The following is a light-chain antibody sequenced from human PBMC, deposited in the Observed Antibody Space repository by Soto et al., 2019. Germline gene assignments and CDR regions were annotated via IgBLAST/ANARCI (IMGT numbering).Light chain of an antibody. J-gene: IGLJ1*01. Sequence: QSALTQPAFVSGSPGQSITISCTGANSDVGGYNYVSWYQQHPGKAPKLMIYEVSNRPSGVSSRFSGSKSGNTASLTISGLQAEDEADYHCSSYTSSSTYVFGTGTKVTVL. CDR2: EVS. CDR1: NSDVGGYNY. CDR3: SSYTSSSTYV. V-gene: IGLV2-14*01.